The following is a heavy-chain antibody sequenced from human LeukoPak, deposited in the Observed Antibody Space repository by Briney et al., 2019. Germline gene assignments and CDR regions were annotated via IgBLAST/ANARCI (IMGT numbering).Heavy chain of an antibody. CDR1: GASISSNY. J-gene: IGHJ3*02. CDR3: ARHVTISGPYDASDI. D-gene: IGHD5-24*01. Sequence: PSETLSLTCTVSGASISSNYWSWIRQPPGKGLEGIGDIYHTGSTNYNPSLKSRVTISVDTSKSQVSLKVNSVTAADTAVYYCARHVTISGPYDASDIWGQGTMVTVSS. V-gene: IGHV4-59*08. CDR2: IYHTGST.